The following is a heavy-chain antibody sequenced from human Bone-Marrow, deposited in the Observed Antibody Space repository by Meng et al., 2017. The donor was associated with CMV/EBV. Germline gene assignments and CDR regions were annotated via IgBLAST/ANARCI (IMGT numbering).Heavy chain of an antibody. CDR1: GGSISSYD. J-gene: IGHJ4*02. D-gene: IGHD3-10*01. CDR3: ARGGVIDYFDD. V-gene: IGHV4-59*01. Sequence: SETLSLTCTVSGGSISSYDWSWIRQPPGKGLEWIGYIYYSVSTNYNPHLKSRVTIAVDTSKNPFSLKLSSGAAADTAVYYCARGGVIDYFDDWGQGTLFTVSS. CDR2: IYYSVST.